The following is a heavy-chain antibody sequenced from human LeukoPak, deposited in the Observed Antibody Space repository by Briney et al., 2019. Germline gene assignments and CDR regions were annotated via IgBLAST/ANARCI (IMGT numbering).Heavy chain of an antibody. D-gene: IGHD2-15*01. CDR1: DYSISSGYH. J-gene: IGHJ4*02. Sequence: SETLSLTCVVSDYSISSGYHWGWIRQPPGQRLEWIGSIYQSGNTYYKPSLKSRVSVSVDTSMDQFSLKVASVTAADTAVYYCARTRYCSGATCFSPELFDSWGQGTLVTVSS. V-gene: IGHV4-38-2*01. CDR3: ARTRYCSGATCFSPELFDS. CDR2: IYQSGNT.